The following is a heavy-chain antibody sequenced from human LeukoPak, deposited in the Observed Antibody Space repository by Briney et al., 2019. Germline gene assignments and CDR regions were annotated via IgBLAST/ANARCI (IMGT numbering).Heavy chain of an antibody. D-gene: IGHD2-8*01. CDR2: ISSSSYI. V-gene: IGHV3-21*01. CDR3: ARDREGTNGVCYTDY. CDR1: GFTFSSYS. J-gene: IGHJ4*02. Sequence: GSLRLSCAASGFTFSSYSMNWVRQAPGKGLEWVSSISSSSYIYYADSVKGRFTISRDNAKNSLYLQMNSLRAEDTAVYYCARDREGTNGVCYTDYWGQGTLVTVSS.